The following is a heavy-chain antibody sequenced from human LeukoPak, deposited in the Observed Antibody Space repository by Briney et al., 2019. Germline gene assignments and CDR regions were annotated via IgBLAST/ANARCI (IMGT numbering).Heavy chain of an antibody. CDR3: ARGDNPDAFDI. CDR1: GGSISSYY. Sequence: NPSETLSLTCTVSGGSISSYYWSWIRQPPGKGLEWIGYIYYSGSTNYNPSLKSRVTISVDTSKNQSSLKLSSVTAADTAVYYCARGDNPDAFDIWGQGTMVTVSS. CDR2: IYYSGST. D-gene: IGHD1-1*01. J-gene: IGHJ3*02. V-gene: IGHV4-59*01.